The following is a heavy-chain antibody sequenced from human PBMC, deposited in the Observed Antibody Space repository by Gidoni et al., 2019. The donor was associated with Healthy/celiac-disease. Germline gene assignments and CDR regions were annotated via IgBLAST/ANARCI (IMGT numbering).Heavy chain of an antibody. J-gene: IGHJ4*02. CDR3: ARGGKEGVYYFDY. Sequence: EVQLLESGGGLVQPGGSLRTSCAASGFTFSSYAMSWFRQTPGKGLEWVSAISGSGGSTYYADSVKGRFTISRDNSKNTLYLQMNSLRAEDTAVYYCARGGKEGVYYFDYWGQGTLVTVSS. V-gene: IGHV3-23*01. CDR2: ISGSGGST. CDR1: GFTFSSYA. D-gene: IGHD3-10*01.